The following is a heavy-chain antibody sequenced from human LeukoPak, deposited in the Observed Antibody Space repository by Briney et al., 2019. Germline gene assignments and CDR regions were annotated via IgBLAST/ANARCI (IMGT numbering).Heavy chain of an antibody. V-gene: IGHV1-2*02. CDR1: GYTFTGYY. J-gene: IGHJ4*02. D-gene: IGHD3-9*01. Sequence: ASVRVSCKASGYTFTGYYLHWVRQAPGQGLEWMGWINPHNGDTRYAQKFQGRVTMTRDTSISTAYMDLSRLTSDDTAIYYCARLHYYILSAYYAPAFDYWGPGMLVTVSS. CDR3: ARLHYYILSAYYAPAFDY. CDR2: INPHNGDT.